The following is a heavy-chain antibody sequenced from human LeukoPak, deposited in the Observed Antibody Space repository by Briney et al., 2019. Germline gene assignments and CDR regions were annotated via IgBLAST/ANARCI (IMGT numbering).Heavy chain of an antibody. Sequence: GGSLRLSCAASGFTFNSYGIHWVRQAPGKGLEWVAFIRYDGSEKYHRDSVKDRFTISRDNSKNTLYLQMSSLRTEDTAVYYCARNTRGYSYGYEAFDVLGQGTMVTVSS. CDR2: IRYDGSEK. J-gene: IGHJ3*01. CDR3: ARNTRGYSYGYEAFDV. V-gene: IGHV3-30*02. D-gene: IGHD5-18*01. CDR1: GFTFNSYG.